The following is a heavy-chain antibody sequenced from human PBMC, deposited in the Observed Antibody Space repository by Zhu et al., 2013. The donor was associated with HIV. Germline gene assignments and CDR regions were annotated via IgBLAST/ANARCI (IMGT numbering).Heavy chain of an antibody. V-gene: IGHV1-69*01. CDR1: GGTFSTDA. CDR3: ARDRSRYCGSTSCPRYFDY. D-gene: IGHD2-2*01. Sequence: QVQLVQSGAEVKKPGSSVKVSCKASGGTFSTDAITWVRQAPGQGLEWMGAITPIFDSANYAQRFQGRVTITADESTSTAYMELSSLSSEDTAMYYCARDRSRYCGSTSCPRYFDYWGQGTLVTVSS. CDR2: ITPIFDSA. J-gene: IGHJ4*02.